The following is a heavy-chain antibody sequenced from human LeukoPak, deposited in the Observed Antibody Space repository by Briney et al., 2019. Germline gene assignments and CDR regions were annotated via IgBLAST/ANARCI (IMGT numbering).Heavy chain of an antibody. CDR2: IYTSGST. D-gene: IGHD6-13*01. CDR1: GGSISSGSYY. CDR3: AREAPLAAAHNWFDP. V-gene: IGHV4-61*02. J-gene: IGHJ5*02. Sequence: PSQTLSLTCTVSGGSISSGSYYWSWIRQPAGKGLEWIGRIYTSGSTNYNPSLKSRVTISVDTSKNQFSLKLSSVTAADTAVYYCAREAPLAAAHNWFDPWGQGTLVTVSS.